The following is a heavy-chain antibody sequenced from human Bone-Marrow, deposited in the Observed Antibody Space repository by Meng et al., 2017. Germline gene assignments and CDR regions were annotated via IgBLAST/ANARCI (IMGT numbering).Heavy chain of an antibody. CDR3: ARDQESGEVTMVRGVTFDY. Sequence: GGSLRLSCAASGFTFSSYSMNWVRQAPGKGLEWVSSISSSSSYIYYADSVKGRFTISRDNAKNSLYLQMNSLRAEDTAVYYCARDQESGEVTMVRGVTFDYWGQGTLVTVSS. V-gene: IGHV3-21*01. D-gene: IGHD3-10*01. CDR2: ISSSSSYI. CDR1: GFTFSSYS. J-gene: IGHJ4*02.